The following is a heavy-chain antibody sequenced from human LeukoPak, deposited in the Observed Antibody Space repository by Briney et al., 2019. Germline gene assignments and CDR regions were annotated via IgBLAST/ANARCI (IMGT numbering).Heavy chain of an antibody. J-gene: IGHJ4*02. D-gene: IGHD2-15*01. CDR1: GFTFSGSG. V-gene: IGHV3-23*01. CDR3: AKGGGRGTCNPLAY. CDR2: FGDSDGST. Sequence: GGSLRLSCAASGFTFSGSGMSWVRQAPGKGLEWISSFGDSDGSTYYADSLKGRFTISRDNSKNTSYLQMNNLRAEDTAVYYCAKGGGRGTCNPLAYWGQGALVTVSP.